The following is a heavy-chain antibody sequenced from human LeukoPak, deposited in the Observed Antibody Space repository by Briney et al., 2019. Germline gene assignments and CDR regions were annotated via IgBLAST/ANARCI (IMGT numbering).Heavy chain of an antibody. CDR1: GGSFIGFH. J-gene: IGHJ4*02. CDR2: INHSGST. Sequence: SETLSLTCPVYGGSFIGFHWNWIRQPPGKGLEWIGDINHSGSTIYNPSLTSRVTISVDPSKNQFSLNLSSVTAADTAVYYCAREGVSGSYLEYWGQGTLVTVSS. V-gene: IGHV4-34*01. D-gene: IGHD1-26*01. CDR3: AREGVSGSYLEY.